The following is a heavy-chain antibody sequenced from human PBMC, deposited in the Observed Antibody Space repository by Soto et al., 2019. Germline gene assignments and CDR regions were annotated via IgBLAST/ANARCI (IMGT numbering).Heavy chain of an antibody. CDR1: GYSFTAYV. V-gene: IGHV1-18*01. CDR3: GSDAPAPEVGFLEAHNYVYVGMDV. Sequence: QVQVVQSGDEVKEPGASVRVSCKTSGYSFTAYVISWVRQAPGQGLEGMGWINCYNGKTRYAQKVQGRVTMTTDTSTSTAYMEVRSLRSEDTAIYYCGSDAPAPEVGFLEAHNYVYVGMDVWGQWTTVTVSS. CDR2: INCYNGKT. J-gene: IGHJ6*02. D-gene: IGHD3-3*01.